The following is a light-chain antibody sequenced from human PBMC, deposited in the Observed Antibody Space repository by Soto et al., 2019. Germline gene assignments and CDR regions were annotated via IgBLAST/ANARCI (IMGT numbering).Light chain of an antibody. CDR3: QQLNSYPPF. J-gene: IGKJ3*01. CDR2: AAS. CDR1: QGISSY. Sequence: DIQLTQSPSFLSASVGDRVTITCRASQGISSYLAWYQQKPGKAPKLLIYAASTLQSGVPSRFSGSGSGTEFTLTISSLQPEDFATYYCQQLNSYPPFFDPGTKVDIK. V-gene: IGKV1-9*01.